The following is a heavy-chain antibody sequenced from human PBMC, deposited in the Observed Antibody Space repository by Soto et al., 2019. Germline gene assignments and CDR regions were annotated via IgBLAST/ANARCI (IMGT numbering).Heavy chain of an antibody. V-gene: IGHV1-18*04. CDR1: GYTFTSYG. D-gene: IGHD2-15*01. J-gene: IGHJ4*02. Sequence: ASVKVSCKASGYTFTSYGISWVRQAPGQGLEWMGWISAYNGNTNYAQKLQGRVTMTTDTSTSTAYMELRSLRSDDTAVYYCARLNSDYCSGGSCYSPPYYFDYWGQGTLVTVSS. CDR2: ISAYNGNT. CDR3: ARLNSDYCSGGSCYSPPYYFDY.